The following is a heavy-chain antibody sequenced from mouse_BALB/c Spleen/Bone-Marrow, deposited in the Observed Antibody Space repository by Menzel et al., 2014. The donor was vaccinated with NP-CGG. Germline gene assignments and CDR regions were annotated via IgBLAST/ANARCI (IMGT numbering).Heavy chain of an antibody. CDR2: IDPSDSYT. J-gene: IGHJ3*01. CDR1: GYTFTSYW. CDR3: ARWRARAMFRFAY. D-gene: IGHD3-1*01. Sequence: VQLQQSGAELVKPGASVKLSCKASGYTFTSYWMHWVKQRPGQGLEWIGEIDPSDSYTNYNQKFKGKATLTADKSSSTAYMQLSNLTSEDSAVYYCARWRARAMFRFAYWGQGTLVTVSA. V-gene: IGHV1-69*02.